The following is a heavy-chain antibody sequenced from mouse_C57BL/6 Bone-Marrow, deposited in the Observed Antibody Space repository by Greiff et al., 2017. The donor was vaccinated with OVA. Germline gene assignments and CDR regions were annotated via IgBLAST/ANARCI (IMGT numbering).Heavy chain of an antibody. J-gene: IGHJ3*01. CDR3: ARHRPAWFAY. CDR1: GFTFSSYG. CDR2: ISSGGSYT. V-gene: IGHV5-6*01. Sequence: EVNLVESGGDLVKPGGSLKLSCAASGFTFSSYGMSWVRQTPDKRLEWVATISSGGSYTYYPDSVKGRFTISRDNAKNTLYLQMSSLKSEDTAMYYCARHRPAWFAYWGQGTLVTVSA.